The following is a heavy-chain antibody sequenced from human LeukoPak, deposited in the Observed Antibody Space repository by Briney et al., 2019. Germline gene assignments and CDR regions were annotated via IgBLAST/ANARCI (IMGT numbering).Heavy chain of an antibody. CDR2: IRSKANSYAT. D-gene: IGHD3-16*02. Sequence: TGGSLRLSCAASGFTFGGSAMHWVRQASGKGLEWVGRIRSKANSYATAYAASVKGRFTISRDDSKNTAYLQMNSLKTEDTAVYYCTSGLMITFGGVIAHDDYWGQGTLVTVSS. V-gene: IGHV3-73*01. CDR3: TSGLMITFGGVIAHDDY. J-gene: IGHJ4*02. CDR1: GFTFGGSA.